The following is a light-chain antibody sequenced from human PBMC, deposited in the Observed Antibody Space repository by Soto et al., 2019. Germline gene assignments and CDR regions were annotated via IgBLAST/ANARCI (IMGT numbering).Light chain of an antibody. V-gene: IGKV1-39*01. J-gene: IGKJ2*01. CDR2: SAS. CDR3: QQIFRTPYT. Sequence: DIQMTQSPCSLSASVGDRVTITCRASQTINKNLNWYQQKPGQAPNLLIYSASDFQSGVPSKFSGSGSGTEFTLTISGLQPEDFATYYCQQIFRTPYTFGQGTDLEI. CDR1: QTINKN.